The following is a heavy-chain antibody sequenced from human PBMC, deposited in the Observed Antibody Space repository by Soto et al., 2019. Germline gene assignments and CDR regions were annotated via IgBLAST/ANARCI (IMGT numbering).Heavy chain of an antibody. Sequence: GASVKVSCKASGGTFSSYAISWVRQAPGQGLEWMGGIIPIFGTANYAQKFQGRVTITADESTSTAYMELSSLRSEDTAVYYCARSYYDSSGLNLYYYYYGMDVWGQGTTVTVSS. CDR3: ARSYYDSSGLNLYYYYYGMDV. CDR1: GGTFSSYA. D-gene: IGHD3-22*01. J-gene: IGHJ6*02. V-gene: IGHV1-69*13. CDR2: IIPIFGTA.